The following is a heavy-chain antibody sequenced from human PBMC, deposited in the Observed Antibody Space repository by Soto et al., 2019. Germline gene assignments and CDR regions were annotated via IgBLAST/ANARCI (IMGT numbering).Heavy chain of an antibody. CDR2: ISSSSSYI. CDR1: GFTFSSYS. J-gene: IGHJ6*03. Sequence: GGSLRLSCAASGFTFSSYSMNWVRQAPGKGLEWVSSISSSSSYIYYADSVKGRFTISRDNAKNSLYLQMNSLRAEDTAVYYCARTVSSSPGANYYYYYMDVWGKGTTVTVSS. D-gene: IGHD6-6*01. V-gene: IGHV3-21*01. CDR3: ARTVSSSPGANYYYYYMDV.